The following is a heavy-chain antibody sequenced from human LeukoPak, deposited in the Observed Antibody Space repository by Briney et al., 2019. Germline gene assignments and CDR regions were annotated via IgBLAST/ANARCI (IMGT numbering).Heavy chain of an antibody. CDR1: GAFTSRYY. CDR2: IFYSGNS. V-gene: IGHV4-59*12. J-gene: IGHJ4*02. D-gene: IGHD6-25*01. CDR3: TRIDPLGFFDQ. Sequence: PSETLSLTCSVSGAFTSRYYWSWVRQPLGQGLEWIGNIFYSGNSKYNPSLTSRISMSVDTSKTPCSLELTSLTAADTAVYYCTRIDPLGFFDQWGPGTLVTVSS.